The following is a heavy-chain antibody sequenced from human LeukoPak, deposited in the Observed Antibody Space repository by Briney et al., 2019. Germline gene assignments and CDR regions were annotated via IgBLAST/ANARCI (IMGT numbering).Heavy chain of an antibody. Sequence: SETLSLICTVSLDSTTSNFWSWVRQPPGKGLEWIGEIHRSGSTNYNPSLQSRVTISINRSKNQIALELSSVTAADTAVYYCAREIVGGFNPGAYWGQGTLVTVSS. CDR1: LDSTTSNF. V-gene: IGHV4-4*02. D-gene: IGHD1-14*01. CDR2: IHRSGST. CDR3: AREIVGGFNPGAY. J-gene: IGHJ4*02.